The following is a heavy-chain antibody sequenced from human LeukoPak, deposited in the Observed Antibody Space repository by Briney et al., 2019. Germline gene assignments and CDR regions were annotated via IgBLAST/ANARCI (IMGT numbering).Heavy chain of an antibody. CDR2: INWNGGST. Sequence: GGSLRLSYAASGFTFDDYGMSWVRQAPGKGLEWVSGINWNGGSTGYADSVKGRFTISRNNANNSLYLQMNSLRAEDTALYYCARDVSSGWYSDYWGQGTLGSVSS. CDR1: GFTFDDYG. V-gene: IGHV3-20*03. CDR3: ARDVSSGWYSDY. J-gene: IGHJ4*02. D-gene: IGHD6-19*01.